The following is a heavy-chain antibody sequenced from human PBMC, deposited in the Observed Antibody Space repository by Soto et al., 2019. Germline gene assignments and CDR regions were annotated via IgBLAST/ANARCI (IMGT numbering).Heavy chain of an antibody. J-gene: IGHJ4*02. CDR1: GGSISSGGYS. Sequence: TLSLTCAVSGGSISSGGYSWSWIRQPPGKGLEWIGYIYHSGSTYYNPSLKSRVTISVDRSKNQFSLKLSSVTAADTAVYYCARYYYDSSGPSYFDYWGQGTLVTVSS. CDR2: IYHSGST. V-gene: IGHV4-30-2*01. CDR3: ARYYYDSSGPSYFDY. D-gene: IGHD3-22*01.